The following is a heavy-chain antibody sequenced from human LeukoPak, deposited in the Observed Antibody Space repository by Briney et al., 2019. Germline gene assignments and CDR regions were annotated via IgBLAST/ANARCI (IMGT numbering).Heavy chain of an antibody. J-gene: IGHJ4*02. D-gene: IGHD3-16*01. CDR3: AKWGSYLSYFDY. V-gene: IGHV3-23*01. CDR1: GFIFSSNY. CDR2: ISGSGGST. Sequence: GGSLRLSRAASGFIFSSNYMSWVRQAPGKGLEWVSAISGSGGSTYYADSVKGRFTISRDNSKNTLYLRMNSLRAEDTAVYYCAKWGSYLSYFDYWGQGTLVTVSS.